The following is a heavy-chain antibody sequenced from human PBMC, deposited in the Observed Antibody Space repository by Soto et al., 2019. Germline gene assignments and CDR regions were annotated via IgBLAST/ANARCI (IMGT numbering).Heavy chain of an antibody. J-gene: IGHJ4*02. V-gene: IGHV3-74*01. CDR2: IDSDGSPT. Sequence: EVQLVESGGGLVQPGGSLRLSCTASGFTFSSYWMHWVRQAPGKGLVWVSRIDSDGSPTNYADFVKGRFTISRDNAKNTLYLQMNSLRVEDTAGYYCARGASGYGNFDYWGQGTLVTVSS. CDR1: GFTFSSYW. D-gene: IGHD5-12*01. CDR3: ARGASGYGNFDY.